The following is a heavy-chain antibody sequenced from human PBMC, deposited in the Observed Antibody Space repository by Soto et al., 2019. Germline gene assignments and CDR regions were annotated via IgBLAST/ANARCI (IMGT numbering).Heavy chain of an antibody. CDR2: ISGSGGST. D-gene: IGHD3-22*01. Sequence: VGSLRLSCAASGCTFSSYAMSWVRHSPGKWLEWVSAISGSGGSTYYADSVKGRFTISRDNSKNTLYLQMNSLRAEDTAVYYCAKDRERYYYDSSGYPEYNWFEPWGQGTLVSVSS. J-gene: IGHJ5*02. CDR3: AKDRERYYYDSSGYPEYNWFEP. CDR1: GCTFSSYA. V-gene: IGHV3-23*01.